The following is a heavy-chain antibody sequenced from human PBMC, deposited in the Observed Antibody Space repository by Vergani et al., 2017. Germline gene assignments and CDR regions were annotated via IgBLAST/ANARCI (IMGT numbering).Heavy chain of an antibody. Sequence: EVQLWESGGGLVQPGGSLRLSCAASGFTFSSFAMSWVRQAPGKGLVWVSTNSGSGGSTYYADSVKGRFTISRDNSKNTLYLQMNSLRAEDTAVYYCAKDRYCSSTSCYGYMDVWGKGTTVTVSS. CDR3: AKDRYCSSTSCYGYMDV. D-gene: IGHD2-2*01. CDR1: GFTFSSFA. V-gene: IGHV3-23*01. CDR2: NSGSGGST. J-gene: IGHJ6*03.